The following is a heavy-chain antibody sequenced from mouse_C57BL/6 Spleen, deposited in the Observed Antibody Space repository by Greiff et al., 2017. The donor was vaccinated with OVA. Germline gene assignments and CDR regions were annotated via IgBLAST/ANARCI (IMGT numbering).Heavy chain of an antibody. V-gene: IGHV8-12*01. CDR1: GFSLSTSGMG. CDR2: IYWDDDK. D-gene: IGHD2-5*01. CDR3: ARSSNSLYYYAMDY. Sequence: QVTLKVCGPGILQSSQTLSLTCSFSGFSLSTSGMGVSWIRQPSGKGLEWLAHIYWDDDKRYNPSLKSRLTISKDTSRNQVFLKITSVDTADTATYYCARSSNSLYYYAMDYWGQGTSVTVSS. J-gene: IGHJ4*01.